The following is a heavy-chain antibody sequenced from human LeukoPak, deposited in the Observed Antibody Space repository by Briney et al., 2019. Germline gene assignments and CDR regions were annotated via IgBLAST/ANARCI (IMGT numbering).Heavy chain of an antibody. CDR1: GGSISSYY. CDR2: FYYSGST. Sequence: PSETLSLTCTVSGGSISSYYWNWIRQPPGKGLEWIGYFYYSGSTNYNPSLKSRVTISVDTSKNQFSLKLTSVTAADTAVYYCARDRGELYDYWGQGTLVTVSS. J-gene: IGHJ4*02. V-gene: IGHV4-59*12. CDR3: ARDRGELYDY. D-gene: IGHD1-26*01.